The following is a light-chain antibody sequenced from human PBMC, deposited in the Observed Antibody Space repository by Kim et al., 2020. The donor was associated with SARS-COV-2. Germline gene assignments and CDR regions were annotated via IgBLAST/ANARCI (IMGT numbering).Light chain of an antibody. Sequence: AAVGDRVTITCRASRGISSYLAWYQQKPEKAPQLLIYAASPLQSGVPSRFSGSGSGTDFTLTISSLQPEDFATYYYQQLNSYPLTFGGRTKVDIK. CDR2: AAS. V-gene: IGKV1-9*01. J-gene: IGKJ4*01. CDR3: QQLNSYPLT. CDR1: RGISSY.